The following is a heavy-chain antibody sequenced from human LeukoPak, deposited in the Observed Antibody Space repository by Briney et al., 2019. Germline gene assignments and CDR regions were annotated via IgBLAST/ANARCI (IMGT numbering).Heavy chain of an antibody. CDR2: IYYSGST. V-gene: IGHV4-31*03. CDR1: GGSISNDGYY. J-gene: IGHJ5*02. CDR3: ARDLTGDQFFDP. D-gene: IGHD7-27*01. Sequence: TLSPTCNVSGGSISNDGYYWSWIRQPPGKGLGWLGYIYYSGSTYYNPSLKSRVTLSVDTSKSQFSLRLSSVTAADTAVYYCARDLTGDQFFDPWGQGTLVTVSS.